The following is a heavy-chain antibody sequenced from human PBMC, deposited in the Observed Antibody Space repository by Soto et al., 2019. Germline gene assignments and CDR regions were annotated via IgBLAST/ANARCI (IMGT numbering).Heavy chain of an antibody. CDR3: ARAPWASSSSEGDDY. Sequence: QVQLLQSGAEVKKPGASVKVSCKASGYAFVSYAIIWVRQAPGQGLEWMGWVNPYSGDTNYAQKLQGRVFMTTDTDTTTASIDLRSLRSDDTAVYYCARAPWASSSSEGDDYWGQGTLVTVS. D-gene: IGHD6-6*01. CDR1: GYAFVSYA. CDR2: VNPYSGDT. J-gene: IGHJ4*02. V-gene: IGHV1-18*01.